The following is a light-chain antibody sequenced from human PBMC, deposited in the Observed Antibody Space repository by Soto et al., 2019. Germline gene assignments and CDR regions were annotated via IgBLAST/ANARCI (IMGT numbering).Light chain of an antibody. Sequence: EIVLTQSPGTLSLSPGERATLSCRASQSIDTTYLAWYQQKPGQAPRLLINGASSRATGIPDRFSGSGSGADFTLNISRLEPEDFAVYYCQQYGGSPLWTFGQGTKVEIK. CDR1: QSIDTTY. J-gene: IGKJ1*01. CDR2: GAS. V-gene: IGKV3-20*01. CDR3: QQYGGSPLWT.